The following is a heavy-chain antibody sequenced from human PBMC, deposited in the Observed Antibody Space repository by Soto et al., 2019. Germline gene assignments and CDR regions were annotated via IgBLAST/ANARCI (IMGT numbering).Heavy chain of an antibody. CDR2: TYYRSKWYN. J-gene: IGHJ4*02. CDR1: GDSVSSNSAA. Sequence: SQTLSLTCAISGDSVSSNSAAWNWIRQSPSRGLEWLGRTYYRSKWYNDYAVSVKSRITINPDTSKNQFSLQLNSVTPEDTAVYYCARDQYYGSGSYYNGPYDYWGQGTLVTVSS. V-gene: IGHV6-1*01. D-gene: IGHD3-10*01. CDR3: ARDQYYGSGSYYNGPYDY.